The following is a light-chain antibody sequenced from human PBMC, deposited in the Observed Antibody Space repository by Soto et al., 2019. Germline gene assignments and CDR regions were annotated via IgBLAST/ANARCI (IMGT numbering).Light chain of an antibody. Sequence: DIQMTQSPSSLSASVGDRVTITCRASQSISSLLACYQEEPGKATKVLIYDASNLESGLPSCFSGRASGTESPLTISRLQPDDFATYYCQQNSSYWTFGQGTKVDIK. CDR3: QQNSSYWT. CDR2: DAS. J-gene: IGKJ1*01. V-gene: IGKV1-5*01. CDR1: QSISSL.